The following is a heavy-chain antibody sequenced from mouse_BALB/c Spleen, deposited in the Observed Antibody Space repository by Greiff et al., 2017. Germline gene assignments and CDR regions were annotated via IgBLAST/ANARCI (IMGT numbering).Heavy chain of an antibody. Sequence: VQLKQSGPELVKPGASVKMSCKASGYTFTSYVMHWVKQKPGQGLEWIGYINPYNDGTKYNEKFKGKATLTSDKSSSTAYMELSSLTSEDSAVYYCARGPPLYYGNYSAYWGQGTLVTVSA. CDR2: INPYNDGT. V-gene: IGHV1-14*01. D-gene: IGHD2-1*01. CDR3: ARGPPLYYGNYSAY. CDR1: GYTFTSYV. J-gene: IGHJ3*01.